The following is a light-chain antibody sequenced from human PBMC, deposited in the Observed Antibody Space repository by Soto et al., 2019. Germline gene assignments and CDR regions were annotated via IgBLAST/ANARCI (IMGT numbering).Light chain of an antibody. V-gene: IGKV3-15*01. CDR1: QSVSSN. CDR3: QRYNNWPLT. J-gene: IGKJ4*01. CDR2: AAS. Sequence: EIVMTRFPATLSVSPGQRATLSCRASQSVSSNLAWYQQKPGQAPRLLIYAASTRATGVPARFSGTGSGTEFTLTISSLQSEDFAVYYCQRYNNWPLTFGGGTKVDIK.